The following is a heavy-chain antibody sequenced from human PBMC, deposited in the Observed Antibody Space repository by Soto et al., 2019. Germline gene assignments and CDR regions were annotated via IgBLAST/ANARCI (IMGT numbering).Heavy chain of an antibody. J-gene: IGHJ6*02. D-gene: IGHD2-15*01. CDR1: GGTFSSYA. Sequence: QVQLVQSGAEVKKPGSSVKVSCKASGGTFSSYAISWVRQAPGQGLEWMGGIIPIFGTANYAQKFQGRVKITADESTSTAYMELSRLSYEDTAVYYWATGRAATYGMDVWGQGTTVTVSS. CDR3: ATGRAATYGMDV. V-gene: IGHV1-69*12. CDR2: IIPIFGTA.